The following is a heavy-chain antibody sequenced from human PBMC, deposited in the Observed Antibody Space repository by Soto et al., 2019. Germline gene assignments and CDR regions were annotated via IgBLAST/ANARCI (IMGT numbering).Heavy chain of an antibody. J-gene: IGHJ4*02. D-gene: IGHD3-22*01. CDR3: ARESPYYDSSDSYFDY. CDR1: GDSAQTNRAA. V-gene: IGHV6-1*01. CDR2: TYYRFKWSS. Sequence: MSGDSAQTNRAACNRFTASPPRSLEWLGRTYYRFKWSSGYALSVTSRITVTPDTSKNQFSLHLNSVTPEDTAVYYCARESPYYDSSDSYFDYWGQ.